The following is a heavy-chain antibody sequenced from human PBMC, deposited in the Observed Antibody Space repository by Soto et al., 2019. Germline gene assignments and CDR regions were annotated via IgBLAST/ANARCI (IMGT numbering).Heavy chain of an antibody. CDR2: IKSKTDGGTT. CDR1: GFTFSNAW. CDR3: ITPVVTLAFDS. D-gene: IGHD2-21*02. V-gene: IGHV3-15*01. J-gene: IGHJ4*02. Sequence: GGSLRLSCAASGFTFSNAWMSWVRQGPGKGLEWVGRIKSKTDGGTTDYAAPVKGRFTISRDDSKNTLYLQMNILKTEDTAVYYFITPVVTLAFDSWGPGTLVTVSS.